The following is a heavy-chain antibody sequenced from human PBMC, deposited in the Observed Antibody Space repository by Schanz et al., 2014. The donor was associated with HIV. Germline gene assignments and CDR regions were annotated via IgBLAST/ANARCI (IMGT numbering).Heavy chain of an antibody. CDR3: AKGVSVAGSSYYFDY. Sequence: VQLVESGGGLVKPGGSLRLSCAGSGFTFGNYAMHWVRQAPGKGLEWVSGISWSSGNIGYADSVKGRFTISRDNAKNSLYLQMSSLRREDTAFYYCAKGVSVAGSSYYFDYWGQGALVTVSS. CDR2: ISWSSGNI. V-gene: IGHV3-9*01. J-gene: IGHJ4*02. CDR1: GFTFGNYA. D-gene: IGHD6-19*01.